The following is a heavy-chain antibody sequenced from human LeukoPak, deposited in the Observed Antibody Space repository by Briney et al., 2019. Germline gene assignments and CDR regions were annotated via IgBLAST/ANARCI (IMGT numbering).Heavy chain of an antibody. D-gene: IGHD6-19*01. CDR2: INHSGST. J-gene: IGHJ4*02. V-gene: IGHV4-34*01. CDR3: AREGGWYPRIDY. CDR1: GGSFSGYY. Sequence: KPSETLSLTCAVCGGSFSGYYWSWIRQPPGKGLEWIGEINHSGSTNYNPSLKSRVTISVDTSKNQFSLKLSSVTAADTAVYYCAREGGWYPRIDYWGQGTLVTVSS.